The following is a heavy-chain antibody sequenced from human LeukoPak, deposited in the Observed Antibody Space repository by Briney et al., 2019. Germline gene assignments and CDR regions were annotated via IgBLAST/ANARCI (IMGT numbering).Heavy chain of an antibody. CDR1: GFTFSSYA. D-gene: IGHD5-18*01. J-gene: IGHJ4*02. CDR2: ISGSGGST. CDR3: AKGGIQLWFRGLY. V-gene: IGHV3-23*01. Sequence: GGSLRLSCAASGFTFSSYAMNWVRQAPGKGLEWVSGISGSGGSTYYADSVKGRFTISRDNSKNTLYLQMNSLRAEDTAVYYCAKGGIQLWFRGLYWGEGPLVPVSS.